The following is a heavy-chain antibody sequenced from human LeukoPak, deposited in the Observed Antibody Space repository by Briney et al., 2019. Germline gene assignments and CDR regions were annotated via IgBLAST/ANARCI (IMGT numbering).Heavy chain of an antibody. CDR3: ARVVGYCSGGSCYYFDY. V-gene: IGHV4-34*09. Sequence: MTSETLSLTCAVYGGSFSGYYWSWIRQPPGKGLEWIGYIYHSGSTYYSPSLKSRLTISVDTSKDQFSLKLSSVTAADTAVYYCARVVGYCSGGSCYYFDYWGQGTLVTVSS. CDR2: IYHSGST. CDR1: GGSFSGYY. J-gene: IGHJ4*02. D-gene: IGHD2-15*01.